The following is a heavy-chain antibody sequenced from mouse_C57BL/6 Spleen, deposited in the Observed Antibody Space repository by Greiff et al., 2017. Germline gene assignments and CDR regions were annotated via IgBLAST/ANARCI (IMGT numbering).Heavy chain of an antibody. D-gene: IGHD1-1*01. CDR3: AREMVWTTVVGAMDY. CDR1: GYSITSGYY. V-gene: IGHV3-6*01. J-gene: IGHJ4*01. CDR2: ISYDGSN. Sequence: EVQLQESGPGLVKPSQSLSLTCSVTGYSITSGYYWNWIRQFPGNKLEWMGYISYDGSNNYNPSLKNRISITRDTSKNQFFLKLNSVTTEDTATDYCAREMVWTTVVGAMDYWGQGTSVTVSS.